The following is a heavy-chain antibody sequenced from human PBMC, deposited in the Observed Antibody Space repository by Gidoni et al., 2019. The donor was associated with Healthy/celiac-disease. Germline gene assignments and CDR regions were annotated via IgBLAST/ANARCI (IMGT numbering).Heavy chain of an antibody. CDR1: GFTFSRYW. D-gene: IGHD3-16*01. CDR2: IKQDGSEK. J-gene: IGHJ6*04. Sequence: EVQLVESGGGLVQPGGSLRLSCAASGFTFSRYWMRGVLLAPGKGLEWVAKIKQDGSEKYYGDSVKGRFTISRDNAKNSLYLQMNSLRAEDTAVYYCAREESYAFQDVWGKGTTVTVSS. V-gene: IGHV3-7*01. CDR3: AREESYAFQDV.